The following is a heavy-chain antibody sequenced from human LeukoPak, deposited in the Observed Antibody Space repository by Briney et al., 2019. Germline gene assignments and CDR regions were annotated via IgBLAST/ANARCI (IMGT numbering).Heavy chain of an antibody. V-gene: IGHV1-46*01. CDR1: GYTFTSYY. CDR2: INPSGGST. D-gene: IGHD6-19*01. J-gene: IGHJ4*02. CDR3: ARGAVAGYYFDY. Sequence: ASVKVSCKASGYTFTSYYMHWVRHAPGQGLEWMGIINPSGGSTSYAQKFQGKVTMTRDTSTSTVYMELSSLRSEDTAVYYCARGAVAGYYFDYWGQGTLVTVSS.